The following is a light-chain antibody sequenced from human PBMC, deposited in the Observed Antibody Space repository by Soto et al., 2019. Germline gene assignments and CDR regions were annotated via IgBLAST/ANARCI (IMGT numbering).Light chain of an antibody. CDR2: KAS. J-gene: IGKJ1*01. CDR1: QSIVGW. V-gene: IGKV1-5*03. CDR3: QHYNSYSEA. Sequence: DIQMTQSPSTLSASVGDRVTITCLASQSIVGWLAWYQQKPGKAPKLLIYKASTLKSGVPLRFSGSGSGTEFTLTISSLQPDDFATYYCQHYNSYSEAFGQGTKVDIK.